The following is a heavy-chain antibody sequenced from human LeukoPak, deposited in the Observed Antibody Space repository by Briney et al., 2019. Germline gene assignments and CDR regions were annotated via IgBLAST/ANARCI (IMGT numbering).Heavy chain of an antibody. D-gene: IGHD2-15*01. CDR3: ARVTYSTSPTPFDY. CDR1: GFTFSMIT. CDR2: ISSSGTAI. J-gene: IGHJ4*02. V-gene: IGHV3-48*01. Sequence: PGGSLRLSCAASGFTFSMITMFWVRQAPGKGLEWVSSISSSGTAIYYAASVKGRFTISRDNAKNSLYLEMNSLRAEDTAVYYCARVTYSTSPTPFDYWGQGTLVTVSS.